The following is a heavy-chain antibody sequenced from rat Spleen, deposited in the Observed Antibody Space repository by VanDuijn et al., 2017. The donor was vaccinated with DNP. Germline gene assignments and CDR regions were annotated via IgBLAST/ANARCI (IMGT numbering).Heavy chain of an antibody. CDR2: IWTGGNT. CDR3: AREGRDHTNDAYNYYLDY. J-gene: IGHJ2*01. CDR1: GFSLTDFN. Sequence: QVQLKESGPGLVQPSQTLSLTCTVSGFSLTDFNVHWVRQPTGKGLEWMGVIWTGGNTEYNSALRSRLSISRDTPKSQLFLKMNSLQTEDIATYYGAREGRDHTNDAYNYYLDYWGQGVMVTVSS. V-gene: IGHV2-30*01. D-gene: IGHD1-9*01.